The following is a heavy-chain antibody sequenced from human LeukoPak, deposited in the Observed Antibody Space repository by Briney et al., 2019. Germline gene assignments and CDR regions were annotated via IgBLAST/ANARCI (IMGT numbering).Heavy chain of an antibody. V-gene: IGHV3-30-3*01. CDR1: GFTVSSNY. CDR2: VSYDGSNK. J-gene: IGHJ4*02. Sequence: GGSLRLSCAASGFTVSSNYMNWVRQAPGKGLEWVAVVSYDGSNKYYADSVKGRFTISRDNSKNTLYLQMNSLRAEDTAVYYCARDHKPYSSSWPGDYWGQGTLVTVSS. D-gene: IGHD6-13*01. CDR3: ARDHKPYSSSWPGDY.